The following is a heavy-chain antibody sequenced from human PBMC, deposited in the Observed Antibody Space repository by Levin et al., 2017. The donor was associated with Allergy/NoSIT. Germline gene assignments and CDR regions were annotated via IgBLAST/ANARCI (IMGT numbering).Heavy chain of an antibody. J-gene: IGHJ6*02. CDR3: TTDRRVDGSGTYYYGMDV. D-gene: IGHD3-10*01. CDR2: IKSKTDGGTT. Sequence: PGGSLRLSCAASGFTFSNAWMSWVRQAPGKGLEWVGRIKSKTDGGTTDYAAPVKGRFTISRDDSKNTLYLQMNSLKTEDTAVYYCTTDRRVDGSGTYYYGMDVWGQGTTVTVSS. CDR1: GFTFSNAW. V-gene: IGHV3-15*01.